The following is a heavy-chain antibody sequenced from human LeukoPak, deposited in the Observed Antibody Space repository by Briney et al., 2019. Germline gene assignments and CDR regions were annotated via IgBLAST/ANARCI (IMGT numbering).Heavy chain of an antibody. V-gene: IGHV1-18*01. CDR2: ISAYNGNT. Sequence: GASVKVSCKASGYTFTSYGISWVRQAPGQGLEWMGWISAYNGNTNYAQKFQGRVTITRDTSASTAYMELSSLRSEDTAVYYCARAVFLEDPYGMDVWGQGTTVTVSS. CDR3: ARAVFLEDPYGMDV. CDR1: GYTFTSYG. D-gene: IGHD3-3*01. J-gene: IGHJ6*02.